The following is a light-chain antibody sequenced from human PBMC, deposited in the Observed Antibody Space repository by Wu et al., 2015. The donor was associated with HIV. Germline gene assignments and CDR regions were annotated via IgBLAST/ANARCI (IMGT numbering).Light chain of an antibody. V-gene: IGKV3-11*01. CDR3: QHYGTSPLT. Sequence: EIVLTQSPATLSLSPGERATLSCRASQSVSSSLAWYQQKPGQAPRLLIYDASNRATGIPARFSGSGSGTDFTLTISSLEPEDFAVYYCQHYGTSPLTFGGGDQGWRSN. CDR1: QSVSSS. J-gene: IGKJ4*01. CDR2: DAS.